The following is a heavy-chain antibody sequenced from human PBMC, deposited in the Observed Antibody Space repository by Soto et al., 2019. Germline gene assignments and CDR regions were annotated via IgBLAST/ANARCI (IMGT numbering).Heavy chain of an antibody. V-gene: IGHV2-5*02. J-gene: IGHJ3*02. CDR3: AHFKDYDSRGYYWNAFDI. Sequence: QITLKESGPTLVKPTQTLTLTCTFSGFSLSISTVGVGWIRQPPGKALEWLALIYWDDDKRYSPSLKSRLTITKYTSKNQVVLTMTNMDPVDTTTYYCAHFKDYDSRGYYWNAFDICGQGTMVTVSS. CDR1: GFSLSISTVG. CDR2: IYWDDDK. D-gene: IGHD3-22*01.